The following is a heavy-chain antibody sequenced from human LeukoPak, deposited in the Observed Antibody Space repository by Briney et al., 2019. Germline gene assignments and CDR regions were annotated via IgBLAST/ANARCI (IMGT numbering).Heavy chain of an antibody. V-gene: IGHV4-61*05. CDR2: IYYSGST. CDR1: GGSISSTGYY. D-gene: IGHD3-22*01. CDR3: ARDSGPFFYGMDSSGYQQYFQH. Sequence: PSETLSLTCTVSGGSISSTGYYWGWVRQPPGKGLEWIGYIYYSGSTNYNPSLKSRVTISVDKSKNQFSLKLSSVTAADTAVYYCARDSGPFFYGMDSSGYQQYFQHWGQGTLVTVSS. J-gene: IGHJ1*01.